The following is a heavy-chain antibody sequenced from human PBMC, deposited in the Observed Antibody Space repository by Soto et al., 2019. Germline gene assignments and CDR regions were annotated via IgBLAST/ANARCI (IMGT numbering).Heavy chain of an antibody. D-gene: IGHD1-26*01. V-gene: IGHV1-2*02. J-gene: IGHJ4*02. CDR3: ARMALYSGSLHLDS. CDR1: GYTFIAYY. Sequence: ASVKVSCKTSGYTFIAYYTHWVRQAPGRGLEWMGCINPNSGGTKYAQKLQGRVTMTRDTSISTAYMELSRLTSDDTAVDDCARMALYSGSLHLDSGGQGTLVTVSS. CDR2: INPNSGGT.